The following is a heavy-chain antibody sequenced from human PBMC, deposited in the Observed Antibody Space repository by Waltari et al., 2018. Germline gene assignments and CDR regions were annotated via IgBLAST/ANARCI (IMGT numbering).Heavy chain of an antibody. J-gene: IGHJ3*02. CDR3: ARDPSPSDMVSLDI. Sequence: QVQLQESGPGLVKPSQTLSVTCTVSGASITSPYHYWTWIRQSVGKELEWIGRISATGSTTYNPAHKSRVSISIDTSRRQFSRRLTSVTAADTAVYYCARDPSPSDMVSLDIWGQGKTVIVSS. CDR2: ISATGST. D-gene: IGHD2-8*01. V-gene: IGHV4-61*02. CDR1: GASITSPYHY.